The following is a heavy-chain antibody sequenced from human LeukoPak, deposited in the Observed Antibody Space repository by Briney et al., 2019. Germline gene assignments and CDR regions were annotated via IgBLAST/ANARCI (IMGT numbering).Heavy chain of an antibody. CDR2: IPYDGSNK. Sequence: PGGSLRLSCAASGFTFSSYAIHWVRQAPGKGLEWVAVIPYDGSNKYYADSVKGRFTISRDNSKNTLYPRMNSLRAEDTAVYYCAGGSGSYYGSHFDYWGQGTLVTVSS. V-gene: IGHV3-30*04. CDR1: GFTFSSYA. J-gene: IGHJ4*02. CDR3: AGGSGSYYGSHFDY. D-gene: IGHD3-10*01.